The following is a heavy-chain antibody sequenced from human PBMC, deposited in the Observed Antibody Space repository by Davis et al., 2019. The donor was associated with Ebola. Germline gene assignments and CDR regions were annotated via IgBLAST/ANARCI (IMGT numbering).Heavy chain of an antibody. J-gene: IGHJ3*01. CDR3: AKDNRNIWSEV. D-gene: IGHD2/OR15-2a*01. V-gene: IGHV3-23*01. CDR1: GFTFSSFA. Sequence: PGGSLRLSCAASGFTFSSFAMTWARQAPGKGLEWVSAITSSGGSTYYADSVKGRFTISRDNSKNTLYLQMNGLRVEDTAIYYCAKDNRNIWSEVWGQGTMVTVSS. CDR2: ITSSGGST.